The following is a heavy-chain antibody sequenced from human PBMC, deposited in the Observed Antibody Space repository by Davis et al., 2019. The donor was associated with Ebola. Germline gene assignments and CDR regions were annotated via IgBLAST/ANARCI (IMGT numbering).Heavy chain of an antibody. V-gene: IGHV3-23*01. D-gene: IGHD2-8*02. J-gene: IGHJ5*02. CDR2: ISGSGGST. CDR3: AKDEIPIVLVVYAKASNWFDP. Sequence: GGSLRLSCAASGFTFSSYAMSWVRQAPGKGLEWVSAISGSGGSTYYADSVKGRFTISRDNSKNTLYLQMNSLRAEDTAVYYCAKDEIPIVLVVYAKASNWFDPWGQGTLVTVSS. CDR1: GFTFSSYA.